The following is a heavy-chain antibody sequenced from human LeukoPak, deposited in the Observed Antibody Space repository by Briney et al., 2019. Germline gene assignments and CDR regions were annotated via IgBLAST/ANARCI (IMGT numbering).Heavy chain of an antibody. CDR1: GGSFSGYY. CDR2: INHSGST. J-gene: IGHJ4*02. Sequence: PSETLSLTCAVHGGSFSGYYWSWIRQPPGKGLEWIGEINHSGSTNYNPSLKSRVTISVDTSKNQFSLKLSSVTAADTAVYYCARGRSGSWYQFDYWGQGTLVTVSS. D-gene: IGHD6-13*01. CDR3: ARGRSGSWYQFDY. V-gene: IGHV4-34*01.